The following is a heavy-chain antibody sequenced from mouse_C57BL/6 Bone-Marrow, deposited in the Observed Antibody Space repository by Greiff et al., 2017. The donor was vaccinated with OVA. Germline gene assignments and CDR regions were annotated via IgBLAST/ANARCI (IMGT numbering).Heavy chain of an antibody. V-gene: IGHV1-72*01. CDR3: ARSAYYSKRYYAMDY. CDR2: IDPNSGGT. D-gene: IGHD2-5*01. Sequence: QVQLQQSGAALVKPGASVKLSCKASGYTFTSYWMHWVKQRPGRGLEWIGRIDPNSGGTKYNETFKSKATLTVDKPSNTAYMQLSSLTSEDTAVYYCARSAYYSKRYYAMDYWGQGTSVTGSS. J-gene: IGHJ4*01. CDR1: GYTFTSYW.